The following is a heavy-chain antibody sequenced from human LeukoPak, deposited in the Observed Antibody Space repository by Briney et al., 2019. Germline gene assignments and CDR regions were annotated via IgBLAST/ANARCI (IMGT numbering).Heavy chain of an antibody. D-gene: IGHD3-3*01. J-gene: IGHJ4*02. CDR2: IYYSGST. CDR1: GGSISSYY. Sequence: SETLSLTCTVSGGSISSYYWSWIRQPPGKGLEWIGYIYYSGSTNYNPSLKSRVTISVDTSKNQFSLKLSSVTAADTAVYYCARGGSYDFWSGYYTRYYFDYWGQGTLVTVSS. CDR3: ARGGSYDFWSGYYTRYYFDY. V-gene: IGHV4-59*01.